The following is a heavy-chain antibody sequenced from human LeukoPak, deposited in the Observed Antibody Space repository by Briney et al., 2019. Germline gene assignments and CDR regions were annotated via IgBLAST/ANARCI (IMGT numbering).Heavy chain of an antibody. D-gene: IGHD4-17*01. Sequence: SVRVSCKASGGTFDSSPITWVRQAPGQGLEWMGRIIPILAVANYAQKLQGRVTITADKSTRTAYLELITLRSEDTAVYYCAREHGNLTMVTNFDFWGQGTLVTVSS. J-gene: IGHJ4*02. CDR1: GGTFDSSP. V-gene: IGHV1-69*04. CDR3: AREHGNLTMVTNFDF. CDR2: IIPILAVA.